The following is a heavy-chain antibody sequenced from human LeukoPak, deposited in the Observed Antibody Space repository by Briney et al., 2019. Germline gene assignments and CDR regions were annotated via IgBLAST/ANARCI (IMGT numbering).Heavy chain of an antibody. J-gene: IGHJ4*02. CDR3: ARASIAAAGTVTNFDY. CDR1: GGSISSGSYY. CDR2: IYTSGST. D-gene: IGHD6-13*01. Sequence: SETLSLTCTVPGGSISSGSYYWSWILQPAGKGLEWIGRIYTSGSTHYNPSLKSRVTISVDTSKNQFSLKLSSVTAADTAVYYCARASIAAAGTVTNFDYWGQGTLVTVSS. V-gene: IGHV4-61*02.